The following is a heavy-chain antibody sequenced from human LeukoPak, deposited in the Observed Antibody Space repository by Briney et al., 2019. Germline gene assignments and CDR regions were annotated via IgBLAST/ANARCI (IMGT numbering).Heavy chain of an antibody. D-gene: IGHD6-19*01. J-gene: IGHJ4*02. CDR2: IYYSGST. V-gene: IGHV4-59*12. CDR3: ARNTGYSSGWYGLNFDY. Sequence: PSGTLSLTCTVSSGSISSYYWSWIRQPPGKGLEWIGYIYYSGSTNYNPSLKSRVTISVDTSKNQFSLELSSVTAADTAVYYCARNTGYSSGWYGLNFDYWGQGTLVTVSS. CDR1: SGSISSYY.